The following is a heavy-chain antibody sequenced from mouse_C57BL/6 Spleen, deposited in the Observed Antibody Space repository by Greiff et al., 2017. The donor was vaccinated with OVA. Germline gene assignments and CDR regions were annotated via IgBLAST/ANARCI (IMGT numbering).Heavy chain of an antibody. D-gene: IGHD2-4*01. V-gene: IGHV14-2*01. CDR3: ARERDYGAMDY. CDR1: GFNIKDYY. CDR2: IDPEDGET. Sequence: VQLQQSGAELVKPGASVKLSCTASGFNIKDYYMHWVKQRTEQGLEWIGRIDPEDGETKYAPKFPGKATITADTSSNTAYLQLSSLTSEDTAVYYCARERDYGAMDYWGQGTSVTVSS. J-gene: IGHJ4*01.